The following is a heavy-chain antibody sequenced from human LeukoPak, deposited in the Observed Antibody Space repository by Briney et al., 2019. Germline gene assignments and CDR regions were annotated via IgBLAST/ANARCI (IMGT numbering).Heavy chain of an antibody. Sequence: GGSLRLSCAASGFTFSSYGMHWVRQAPGKGLEWVAFIRYDGSTKYYADSVKGRFTISRDNSKNTLYLQMNSLRAEDTAVYYCAKEYTGMVTLETLYGYWGQGTLVTVSS. CDR2: IRYDGSTK. D-gene: IGHD5-18*01. J-gene: IGHJ4*02. CDR3: AKEYTGMVTLETLYGY. V-gene: IGHV3-30*02. CDR1: GFTFSSYG.